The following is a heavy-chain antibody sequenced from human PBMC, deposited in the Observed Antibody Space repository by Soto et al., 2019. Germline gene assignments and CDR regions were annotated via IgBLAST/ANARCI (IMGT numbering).Heavy chain of an antibody. CDR1: GFSISDGYF. CDR2: IYRSGTT. D-gene: IGHD5-12*01. J-gene: IGHJ4*02. V-gene: IGHV4-38-2*01. Sequence: ASETLSLTCSVSGFSISDGYFWGWIRQSPGKGLEFIASIYRSGTTYYNPSLRSRVTMSVDTSKNQVYLHLNSVTAADTAIYFCAKTETLRTLFDSWGQGAQVTV. CDR3: AKTETLRTLFDS.